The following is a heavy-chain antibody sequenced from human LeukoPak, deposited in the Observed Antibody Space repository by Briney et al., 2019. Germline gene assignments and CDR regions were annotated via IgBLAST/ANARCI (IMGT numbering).Heavy chain of an antibody. CDR2: ISYDGSNK. Sequence: GGSLRLSCAASGFTFSSYAMHWVRQAPGKGLEWVAVISYDGSNKYYADSVKGRFTISRDNSKNTLYLQMNSLRAEDTAVYYCARDRGWSLKYCSGSYYLEYWGQGTLVTVSS. CDR1: GFTFSSYA. J-gene: IGHJ4*02. D-gene: IGHD1-26*01. CDR3: ARDRGWSLKYCSGSYYLEY. V-gene: IGHV3-30-3*01.